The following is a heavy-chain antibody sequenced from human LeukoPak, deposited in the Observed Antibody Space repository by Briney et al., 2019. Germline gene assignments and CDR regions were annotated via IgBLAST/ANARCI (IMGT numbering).Heavy chain of an antibody. CDR3: AKARYYGSGSYYLCDF. Sequence: PGGSLRLSCAASGFTFSSYGMHWVRQAPGKGLEWVAVISYDASNNDYADTVKGRFSISRDNSKSTLYLQMSSLRVEDTAVYYCAKARYYGSGSYYLCDFWGQGTLVSVSS. CDR2: ISYDASNN. CDR1: GFTFSSYG. J-gene: IGHJ4*02. V-gene: IGHV3-30*18. D-gene: IGHD3-10*01.